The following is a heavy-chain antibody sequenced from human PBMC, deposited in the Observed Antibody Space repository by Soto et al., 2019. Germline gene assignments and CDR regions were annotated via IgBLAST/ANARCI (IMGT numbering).Heavy chain of an antibody. V-gene: IGHV1-69*02. CDR1: GGTFSSYT. D-gene: IGHD3-9*01. CDR2: IIPILGIA. J-gene: IGHJ6*03. Sequence: QVQLVQSGAEVKKPGSSVKVSCKASGGTFSSYTISWVRPAPGHGLEWMGRIIPILGIANYAQKFQGRVTITADKSTSPAYMELSSLRSEDTAVYYCARSYLLYYDILTGYANYYYYMYVWGKGTTVTVSS. CDR3: ARSYLLYYDILTGYANYYYYMYV.